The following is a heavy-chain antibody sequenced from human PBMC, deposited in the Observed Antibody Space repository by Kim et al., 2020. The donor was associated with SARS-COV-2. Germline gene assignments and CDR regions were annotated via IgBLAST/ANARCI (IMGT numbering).Heavy chain of an antibody. V-gene: IGHV4-59*01. CDR1: GGSISSYY. Sequence: SETLSLTCTVSGGSISSYYWSWIRQPPGKGLEWIGYIYYSGSTNYNPSLKSRVTISVDTSKNQFSLKLSSVTAADTAVYYCARSYSSGWYLPDVWGQGTTVTVSS. CDR3: ARSYSSGWYLPDV. J-gene: IGHJ6*02. CDR2: IYYSGST. D-gene: IGHD6-19*01.